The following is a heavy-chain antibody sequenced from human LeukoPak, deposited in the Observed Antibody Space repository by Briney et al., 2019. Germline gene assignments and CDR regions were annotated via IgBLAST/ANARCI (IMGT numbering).Heavy chain of an antibody. J-gene: IGHJ4*02. Sequence: GGSLRLSCAASGFIFSGSSMHWVRQAPGKGLEWVCFIRFDATNKYYADSVKGRFTISRDNSNNTLYLQLNNVRTEDTATYFCAKEQYPGYFDFWGQGTLVTVSS. D-gene: IGHD1-14*01. CDR1: GFIFSGSS. V-gene: IGHV3-30*02. CDR3: AKEQYPGYFDF. CDR2: IRFDATNK.